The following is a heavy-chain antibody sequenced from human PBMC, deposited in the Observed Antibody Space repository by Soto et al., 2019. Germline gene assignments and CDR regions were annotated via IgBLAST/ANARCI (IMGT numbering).Heavy chain of an antibody. Sequence: SVNVSCKTSGLTITRSAVQWVRQARGQRLEWIGWIVVGSGNTNYAQKFQERVTITRDMSTSTAYMELSSLRSEDTAVYYCAGGDNMAGTTAWDYWGQGTLVTVSS. CDR2: IVVGSGNT. CDR1: GLTITRSA. J-gene: IGHJ4*02. CDR3: AGGDNMAGTTAWDY. V-gene: IGHV1-58*01. D-gene: IGHD1-7*01.